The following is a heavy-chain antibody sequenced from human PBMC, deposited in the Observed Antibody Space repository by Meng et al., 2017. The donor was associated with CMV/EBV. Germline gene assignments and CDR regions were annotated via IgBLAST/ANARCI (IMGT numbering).Heavy chain of an antibody. Sequence: GESLKISCAASGFTFSSYAMSWVRQAPGKGLEWVSAISGSGGSTYYADSVKGRFTISRDNSKNTLYLQMNSLRAEDTAVYYCAKDCKYQQYYFDYWGQGTLVTVSS. D-gene: IGHD2-2*01. CDR3: AKDCKYQQYYFDY. CDR2: ISGSGGST. CDR1: GFTFSSYA. V-gene: IGHV3-23*01. J-gene: IGHJ4*02.